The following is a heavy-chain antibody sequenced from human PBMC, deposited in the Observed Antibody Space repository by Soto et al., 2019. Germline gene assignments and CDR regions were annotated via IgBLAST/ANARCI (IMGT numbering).Heavy chain of an antibody. CDR3: ARDRMVTTFFKTLGHWFDP. D-gene: IGHD4-17*01. V-gene: IGHV4-59*01. CDR2: IYYSGST. Sequence: PSETLSLTCTVSGGSISSYYWSWIRQPPGKGLEWIGYIYYSGSTNYNPSLKSRVTISVDTSKNQFSLKLSSVTAADTAVYYCARDRMVTTFFKTLGHWFDPWGQGTLVTVSS. CDR1: GGSISSYY. J-gene: IGHJ5*02.